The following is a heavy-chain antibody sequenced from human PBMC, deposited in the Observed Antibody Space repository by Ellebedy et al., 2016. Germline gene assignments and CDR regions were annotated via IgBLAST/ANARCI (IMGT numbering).Heavy chain of an antibody. D-gene: IGHD1-20*01. CDR3: ARDDPPYNWNDGAFYYYYYGMDV. V-gene: IGHV1-2*02. CDR1: GYTFTAYH. J-gene: IGHJ6*02. CDR2: INPNSGGT. Sequence: ASVKVSXXASGYTFTAYHMHWVRQAPGQGLEWMGWINPNSGGTNYAQKFQGRVTMTRDTSISTAYMELSRLRSDDTAVYYCARDDPPYNWNDGAFYYYYYGMDVWGQGTTVTVSS.